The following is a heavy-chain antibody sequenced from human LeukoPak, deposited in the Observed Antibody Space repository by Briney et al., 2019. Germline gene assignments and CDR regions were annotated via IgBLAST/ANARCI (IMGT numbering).Heavy chain of an antibody. V-gene: IGHV3-7*01. Sequence: GGSLRLSCAASGFTFSSYARSWVRQAPGKGLEWVANKKQDGSEKYYVDSVKGRLTISRDNAKNSLYLQMNSLRAEDTAVYYCARGIVGATYDYYYYMDVWGKGTTVTVSS. CDR3: ARGIVGATYDYYYYMDV. CDR2: KKQDGSEK. D-gene: IGHD1-26*01. CDR1: GFTFSSYA. J-gene: IGHJ6*03.